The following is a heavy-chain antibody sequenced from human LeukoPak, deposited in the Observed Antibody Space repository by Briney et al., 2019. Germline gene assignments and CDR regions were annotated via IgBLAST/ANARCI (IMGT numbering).Heavy chain of an antibody. CDR1: GFTFNLYT. CDR3: AREVVVAATYPYYYYMDV. J-gene: IGHJ6*03. V-gene: IGHV3-21*01. D-gene: IGHD2-15*01. Sequence: TGGSLRLSCAASGFTFNLYTITWVRQAPGKGLEWVSSISSTSDHKYYADSVKGRFTISRDNAKNSLYLQMNGLRAEDTAVYYCAREVVVAATYPYYYYMDVWGKGTTVTVSS. CDR2: ISSTSDHK.